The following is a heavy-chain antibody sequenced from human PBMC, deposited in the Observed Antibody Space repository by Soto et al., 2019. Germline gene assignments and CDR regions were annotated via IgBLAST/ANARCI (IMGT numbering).Heavy chain of an antibody. D-gene: IGHD3-22*01. Sequence: SETLSLTCTVSGGSISSYYWSWIRQPPGKGLEWIGYIYYSGSTNYNPSLKSRVTISVDTSKNQFSLKLSSVTAADTAVYYCARTRYYYDSSGRGVPFDYWGQGTLVTVSS. CDR1: GGSISSYY. CDR3: ARTRYYYDSSGRGVPFDY. CDR2: IYYSGST. V-gene: IGHV4-59*01. J-gene: IGHJ4*02.